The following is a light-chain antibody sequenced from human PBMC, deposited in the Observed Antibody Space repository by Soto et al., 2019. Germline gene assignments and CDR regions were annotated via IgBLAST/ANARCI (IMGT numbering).Light chain of an antibody. J-gene: IGKJ2*01. Sequence: DIQMTQSPSSVSASVGDRVTITCRASQGITNWLAWYQQKPGKAPNLLIFAASSLQGAVPSRFSGRGSGTDFTLTISSLQPEDFATYYCQQTNSFPYTFGQATKVDIK. V-gene: IGKV1D-12*01. CDR2: AAS. CDR1: QGITNW. CDR3: QQTNSFPYT.